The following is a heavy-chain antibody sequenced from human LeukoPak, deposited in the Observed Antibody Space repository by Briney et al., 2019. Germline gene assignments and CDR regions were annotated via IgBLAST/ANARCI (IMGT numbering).Heavy chain of an antibody. J-gene: IGHJ4*02. Sequence: GGSLRLSCAASGFTFSRYSMNWVRQAPGRGLEWVSSVSSSSSYIYYADSVKGRFTISRDNAKNSLYLQMDSLRVEDTAVYYCARQSGSGLSILPGGQGTLVTVSS. D-gene: IGHD3/OR15-3a*01. CDR3: ARQSGSGLSILP. V-gene: IGHV3-21*01. CDR1: GFTFSRYS. CDR2: VSSSSSYI.